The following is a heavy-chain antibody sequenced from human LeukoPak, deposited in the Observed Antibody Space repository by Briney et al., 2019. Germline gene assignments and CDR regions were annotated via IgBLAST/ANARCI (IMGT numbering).Heavy chain of an antibody. Sequence: ASVKVSCKASGYTFTSYDINWVRQATGQGLEWMRWMNPNSGNTGYAQKFQGRVTITRNTSISTAYMELSSLRSEDTAVYYCARGRRTRYCSSTSCSYFDYWGQGTLVTVSS. D-gene: IGHD2-2*01. CDR1: GYTFTSYD. V-gene: IGHV1-8*03. J-gene: IGHJ4*02. CDR3: ARGRRTRYCSSTSCSYFDY. CDR2: MNPNSGNT.